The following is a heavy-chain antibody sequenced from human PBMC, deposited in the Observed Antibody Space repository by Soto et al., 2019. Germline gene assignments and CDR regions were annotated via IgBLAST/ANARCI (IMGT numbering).Heavy chain of an antibody. Sequence: GSLILSCATSGFTFSDYYMSWIRQAPGKGLEWVSYIGTRGNTKYYADSVRGRFTISRDNAKNSLYLQMNSLRADDTAVYYCARDGTEYYGEYYDYSGQVIEDTFSS. CDR3: ARDGTEYYGEYYDY. D-gene: IGHD4-17*01. CDR2: IGTRGNTK. J-gene: IGHJ4*02. CDR1: GFTFSDYY. V-gene: IGHV3-11*01.